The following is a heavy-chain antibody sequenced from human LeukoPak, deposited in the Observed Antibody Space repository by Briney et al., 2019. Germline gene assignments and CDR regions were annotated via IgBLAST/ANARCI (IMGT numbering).Heavy chain of an antibody. V-gene: IGHV3-66*02. CDR1: GFTFSSNY. Sequence: GGSLRLSRAASGFTFSSNYMGWVRQAPGKGLEWVSVIYSGGNTYYADSVKGRFTISRDNSKNTVYLQMNSLRGEDTAVYYCARAYGGYLDYWGQGTLVTVSS. CDR2: IYSGGNT. CDR3: ARAYGGYLDY. D-gene: IGHD4-23*01. J-gene: IGHJ4*02.